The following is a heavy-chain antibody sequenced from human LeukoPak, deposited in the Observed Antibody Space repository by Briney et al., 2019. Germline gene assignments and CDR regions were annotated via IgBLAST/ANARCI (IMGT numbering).Heavy chain of an antibody. CDR3: ARDGDPTTVTPDY. D-gene: IGHD4-17*01. J-gene: IGHJ4*02. CDR2: IWYDGSNK. Sequence: GRSLRLSCAASGFTFSSYGMHWVRQAPGKGLEWVAVIWYDGSNKYYADSVKGRFTISRDNPKNTLYLQMNSLRAEDTAVYYCARDGDPTTVTPDYWGQGTLVTVSS. V-gene: IGHV3-33*01. CDR1: GFTFSSYG.